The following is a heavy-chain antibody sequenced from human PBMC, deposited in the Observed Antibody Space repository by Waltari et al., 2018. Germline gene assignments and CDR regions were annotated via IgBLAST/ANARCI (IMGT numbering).Heavy chain of an antibody. CDR1: GYALHTHW. J-gene: IGHJ4*02. V-gene: IGHV5-51*01. Sequence: EVQLVQSGAEVKEPGASLQISCRRSGYALHTHWLAWVRQMPEKGLKWLGVIYLRDSETRYSPPFEGQVTISADKSIGTAFLQWTSVRASDTAIYYCAKLSGSTFLSRSYFDFWGPGTLVTVSS. CDR2: IYLRDSET. CDR3: AKLSGSTFLSRSYFDF. D-gene: IGHD1-1*01.